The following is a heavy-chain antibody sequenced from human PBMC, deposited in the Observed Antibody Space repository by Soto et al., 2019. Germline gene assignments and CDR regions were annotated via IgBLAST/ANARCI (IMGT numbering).Heavy chain of an antibody. CDR1: GGTFSSYA. J-gene: IGHJ4*02. CDR3: ARGGEVGNTIFGVVFDY. V-gene: IGHV1-69*13. CDR2: IIPIFGTA. D-gene: IGHD3-3*01. Sequence: ASVKVSCKASGGTFSSYAISWVRQAPGQGLEWMGGIIPIFGTANYAQKFQGRVTITADESTSTAYMELSSLRSEDTAVYYCARGGEVGNTIFGVVFDYWGQGTLVTVSS.